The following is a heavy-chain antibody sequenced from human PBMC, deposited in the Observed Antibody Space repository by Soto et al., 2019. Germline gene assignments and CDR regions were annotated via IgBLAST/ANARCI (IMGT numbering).Heavy chain of an antibody. CDR2: IYPGDSDT. CDR1: GDSFTDYW. V-gene: IGHV5-51*01. J-gene: IGHJ4*02. D-gene: IGHD6-6*01. Sequence: PGESLKISCKGSGDSFTDYWIGWVRQMPGKGLEWMGIIYPGDSDTKYSPSFQGQVTMSADKSISTAYLQWNSLKASDTAMYYCARDGLSSSSSFDYWGQGTLVTVSS. CDR3: ARDGLSSSSSFDY.